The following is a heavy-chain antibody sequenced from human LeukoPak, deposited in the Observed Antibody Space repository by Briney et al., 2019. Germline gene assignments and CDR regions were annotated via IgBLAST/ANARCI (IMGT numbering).Heavy chain of an antibody. D-gene: IGHD6-19*01. CDR1: GGXVSSGSHY. Sequence: SETLSLTCTVSGGXVSSGSHYWTWIRQPPGKGLEWIGYIYYSGITNYNPSLKSRVTMSVDTSKNQFSLKLSSVSAADTAVYYCARDAGYSTGWYADWGQGTLVTVSS. CDR3: ARDAGYSTGWYAD. CDR2: IYYSGIT. J-gene: IGHJ4*02. V-gene: IGHV4-61*01.